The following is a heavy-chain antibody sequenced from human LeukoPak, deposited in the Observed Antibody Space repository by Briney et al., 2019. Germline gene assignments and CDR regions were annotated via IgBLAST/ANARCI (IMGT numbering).Heavy chain of an antibody. D-gene: IGHD6-19*01. V-gene: IGHV1-18*01. CDR3: ARTGGIAVAGGPSDY. Sequence: ASVKVSCKASGYTFTSHGISWVRQAPGQGLEWMGWISAYNGNTNYAQKLQGRVTMTTDTSTSTAYMELRSLRSDDTAVYYCARTGGIAVAGGPSDYWGQGTLVTVSS. CDR2: ISAYNGNT. J-gene: IGHJ4*02. CDR1: GYTFTSHG.